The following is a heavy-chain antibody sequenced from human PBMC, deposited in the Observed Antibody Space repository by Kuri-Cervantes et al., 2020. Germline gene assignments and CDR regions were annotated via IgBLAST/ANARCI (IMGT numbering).Heavy chain of an antibody. D-gene: IGHD2-2*01. CDR2: IKQDGSET. CDR3: ARGPQAIVVVPATWGVYYYYGMDV. Sequence: GESLKISCAASGFTFSSYWMSWVRQAPGKGLEWVANIKQDGSETYYVDSVAGRFTISRDNSKNTLYLQMNSLRAEDTAVYYCARGPQAIVVVPATWGVYYYYGMDVWGQGTTVTVSS. J-gene: IGHJ6*02. CDR1: GFTFSSYW. V-gene: IGHV3-7*01.